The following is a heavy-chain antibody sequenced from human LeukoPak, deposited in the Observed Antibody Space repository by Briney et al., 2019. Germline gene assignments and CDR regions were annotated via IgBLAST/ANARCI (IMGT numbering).Heavy chain of an antibody. Sequence: PGGSLRLSCAASGFTFSSYAMSWIRQPPGKGLEWIGYIYYSGSTNYNPSLKSRVTISVDTSKNQFSLKLSSVTAADTAVYYCARDVPGYYYYMDVWGKGTTVTISS. J-gene: IGHJ6*03. D-gene: IGHD1-14*01. CDR1: GFTFSSYA. V-gene: IGHV4-59*01. CDR3: ARDVPGYYYYMDV. CDR2: IYYSGST.